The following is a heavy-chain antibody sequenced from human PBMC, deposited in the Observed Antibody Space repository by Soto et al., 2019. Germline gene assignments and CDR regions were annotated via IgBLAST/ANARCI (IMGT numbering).Heavy chain of an antibody. V-gene: IGHV4-39*01. CDR2: IYYSGNT. Sequence: QLQMQESGPGLVKPSETLSLTCTVSGGSISSSSYYWGWIRQPTGKGLEWIGSIYYSGNTYYNPSLKSRVTVSVETSNNQFSLKLTSVTAANTAVYYCARLIKKGSGWKGPDSWGRGTLVTVSS. J-gene: IGHJ4*02. CDR1: GGSISSSSYY. D-gene: IGHD3-22*01. CDR3: ARLIKKGSGWKGPDS.